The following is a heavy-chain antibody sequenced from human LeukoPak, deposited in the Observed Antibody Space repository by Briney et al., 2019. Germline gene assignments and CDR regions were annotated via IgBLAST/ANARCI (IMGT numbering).Heavy chain of an antibody. CDR2: ISGSGGST. Sequence: QPGGSLRLSCAASGFTFSSYAMSWVRQAPGKGLEWVSAISGSGGSTYYADSVKGRFTISRDNSKHTLYLQIHSLRAEDTAVYYCAKDNSIVVVGLFDYWGQGTLVTVSS. CDR1: GFTFSSYA. V-gene: IGHV3-23*01. D-gene: IGHD3-22*01. CDR3: AKDNSIVVVGLFDY. J-gene: IGHJ4*02.